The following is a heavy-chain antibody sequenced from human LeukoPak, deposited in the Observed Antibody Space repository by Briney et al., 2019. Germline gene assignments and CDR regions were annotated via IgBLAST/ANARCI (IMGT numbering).Heavy chain of an antibody. CDR3: ARDGSGTWSDP. V-gene: IGHV1-18*01. Sequence: ASVKVSCKASGYSFTNYGITWVRHAPGLGLEWMGWINAFNGDRDHAQKFQGRVTMTTDTSTSTAYMELRSLRSDDTAVYYCARDGSGTWSDPWGQGTLVTVSS. CDR2: INAFNGDR. D-gene: IGHD3-10*01. J-gene: IGHJ5*02. CDR1: GYSFTNYG.